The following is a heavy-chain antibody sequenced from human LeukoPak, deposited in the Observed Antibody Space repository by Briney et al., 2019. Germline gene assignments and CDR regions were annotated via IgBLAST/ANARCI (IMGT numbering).Heavy chain of an antibody. Sequence: GGSLRLSCAASGFTFSDYYMSWIRQAPGKGLEWVSYISSSGSTIYYADSVKGRFTISRDNAKNSLYLQMNSLRAEDTAVYYCAREGFSSSSSMYFDYGGQGTLVTVSP. D-gene: IGHD6-6*01. CDR2: ISSSGSTI. CDR1: GFTFSDYY. V-gene: IGHV3-11*01. J-gene: IGHJ4*02. CDR3: AREGFSSSSSMYFDY.